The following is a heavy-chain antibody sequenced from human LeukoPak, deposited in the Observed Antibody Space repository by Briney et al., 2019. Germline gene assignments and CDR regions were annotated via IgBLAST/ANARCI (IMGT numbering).Heavy chain of an antibody. D-gene: IGHD5-12*01. J-gene: IGHJ4*02. Sequence: GESLKISCKGSGYTFTNHWIGWVRQMPGKGLEWMGIINPGDSDTRYSPSFQGQVTISADKSITTAYLQWSSLKASDTAMYYCARLDIPMTSRDSDAFDSWGQGALVTVSS. CDR2: INPGDSDT. CDR1: GYTFTNHW. V-gene: IGHV5-51*01. CDR3: ARLDIPMTSRDSDAFDS.